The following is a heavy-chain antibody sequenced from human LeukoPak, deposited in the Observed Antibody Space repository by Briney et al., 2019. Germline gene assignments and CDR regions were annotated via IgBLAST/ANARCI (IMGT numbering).Heavy chain of an antibody. V-gene: IGHV1-69*05. CDR3: ARGRPAGINWFDP. CDR1: GGTFSSFA. D-gene: IGHD3-10*01. Sequence: SVKVSCKASGGTFSSFAISWVRQAPGQGLEWMGAIIPIFGTANYAQKFQGRVTITTDESTSTAYMELSSLRSEDTAVYYCARGRPAGINWFDPWGQGTLVTVSS. J-gene: IGHJ5*02. CDR2: IIPIFGTA.